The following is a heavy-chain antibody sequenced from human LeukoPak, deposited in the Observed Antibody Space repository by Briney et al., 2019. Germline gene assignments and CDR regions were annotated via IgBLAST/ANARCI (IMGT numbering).Heavy chain of an antibody. CDR2: IYYSGST. V-gene: IGHV4-59*01. CDR1: GSMYNYY. CDR3: ARETPMELWPQGYYYYYMDV. D-gene: IGHD5-18*01. J-gene: IGHJ6*03. Sequence: SETLSLTCTVFGSMYNYYWSWIRQPPGKGLEWIGYIYYSGSTNYNPSLKSRVTISVDTSKNQFSLKLSSVTAADTAVYYCARETPMELWPQGYYYYYMDVWGKGTTVTVSS.